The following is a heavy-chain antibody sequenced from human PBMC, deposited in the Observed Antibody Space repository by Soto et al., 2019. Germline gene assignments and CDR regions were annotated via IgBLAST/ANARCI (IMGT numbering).Heavy chain of an antibody. CDR3: ARALYYYDNSGLAY. V-gene: IGHV1-18*01. CDR2: INSYSGDA. D-gene: IGHD3-22*01. J-gene: IGHJ4*02. Sequence: QVRLEQSGPEVKKTGASVKVSCKASGYTFTSYGISWVRQAPGQGLGWMGWINSYSGDANYAQSFQDRVTMTRDTSTNTVYMEMRTLRSDDTAVYYCARALYYYDNSGLAYWGQGTLVTVSS. CDR1: GYTFTSYG.